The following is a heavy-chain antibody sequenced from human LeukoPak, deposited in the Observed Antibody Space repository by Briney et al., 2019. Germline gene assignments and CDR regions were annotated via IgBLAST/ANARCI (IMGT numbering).Heavy chain of an antibody. CDR1: GYTFTSYY. J-gene: IGHJ3*02. Sequence: GASVKVSCKASGYTFTSYYMHWVRQAPGQGLEWMGIINPSGGSTSYAQKFQGRVTMTRDTSTSTVYMELSSLRSEDTAVYYCARARNWFGEERDAFDIWGQGTMVTVSS. V-gene: IGHV1-46*01. CDR3: ARARNWFGEERDAFDI. CDR2: INPSGGST. D-gene: IGHD3-10*01.